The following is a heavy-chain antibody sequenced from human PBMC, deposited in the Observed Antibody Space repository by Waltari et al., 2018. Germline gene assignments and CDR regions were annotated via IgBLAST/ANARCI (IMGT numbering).Heavy chain of an antibody. J-gene: IGHJ3*02. D-gene: IGHD1-26*01. CDR3: ARDFEYTGSYGAFDM. V-gene: IGHV3-7*01. CDR1: GFTFSRYW. Sequence: VQLVESGGGLVQPGGSLRLSCGASGFTFSRYWMSWVRKAPGRGRGWVDNINQDGSEKYYVDDVKGRFTSSRDNAKDSLYLQMNGLRAEDTAIYYCARDFEYTGSYGAFDMWGQGTMVTVSS. CDR2: INQDGSEK.